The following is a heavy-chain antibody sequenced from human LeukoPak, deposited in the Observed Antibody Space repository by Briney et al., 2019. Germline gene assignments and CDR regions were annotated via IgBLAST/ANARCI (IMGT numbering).Heavy chain of an antibody. Sequence: GASVKVSCKASGYTFTGYFMHWVRQAPGQGLEWMGWINPKSGGTKYAEKFQGRVTMTRDTSINTAYLELSRLRSDDTAVYYCARVVGSRWVFFHYFDYWGQGTLVTVSS. J-gene: IGHJ4*02. D-gene: IGHD6-19*01. V-gene: IGHV1-2*02. CDR1: GYTFTGYF. CDR3: ARVVGSRWVFFHYFDY. CDR2: INPKSGGT.